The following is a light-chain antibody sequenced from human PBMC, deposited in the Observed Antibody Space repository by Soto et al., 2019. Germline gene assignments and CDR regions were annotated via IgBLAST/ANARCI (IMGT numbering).Light chain of an antibody. CDR2: GAS. CDR1: QSVSSK. Sequence: EIVMTQSPATLSVSPGEGATLSCRASQSVSSKLAWYQQKPGQAPRLLIYGASTRATGIPDRFSGGGSGTDLTLTISRLEPEDFAVYYCQQFSSYPLTFGGGTKGDIK. V-gene: IGKV3D-15*01. J-gene: IGKJ4*01. CDR3: QQFSSYPLT.